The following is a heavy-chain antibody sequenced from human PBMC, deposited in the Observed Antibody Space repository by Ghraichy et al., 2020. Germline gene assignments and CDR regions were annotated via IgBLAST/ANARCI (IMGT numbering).Heavy chain of an antibody. V-gene: IGHV3-64*02. CDR2: ISSNGGST. J-gene: IGHJ3*02. D-gene: IGHD1-1*01. Sequence: GGSLRLSCAASGFTFSSYAMHWVRQAPGKGLEYVSAISSNGGSTYYADSVKGRFTISRDNSKNTLYLQMGSLRAEDMAVYYCARGSLRTGTRGAFDIWGQGTMVTVSS. CDR1: GFTFSSYA. CDR3: ARGSLRTGTRGAFDI.